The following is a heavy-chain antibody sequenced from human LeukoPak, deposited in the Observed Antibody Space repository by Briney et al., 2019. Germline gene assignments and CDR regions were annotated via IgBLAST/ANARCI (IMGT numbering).Heavy chain of an antibody. CDR1: GDSISTSRYY. J-gene: IGHJ4*02. D-gene: IGHD2-2*01. CDR3: AWGRQLNFFDL. Sequence: PAETLSLTCTVAGDSISTSRYYWGWLRQPPGKGLQWIGRIFSTGSTYYHPSLQTRVTISTDTSKNHFSLRLNSVTAADTAVYYCAWGRQLNFFDLWGQGTLVTVSS. CDR2: IFSTGST. V-gene: IGHV4-39*07.